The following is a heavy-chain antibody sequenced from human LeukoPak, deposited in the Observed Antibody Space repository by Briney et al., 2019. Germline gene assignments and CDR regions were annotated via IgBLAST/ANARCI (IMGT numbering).Heavy chain of an antibody. CDR3: ARVTYYYDSSGETTYFDY. CDR2: IYRGGST. CDR1: GFTVSNNY. V-gene: IGHV3-66*02. J-gene: IGHJ4*02. Sequence: GGSLRLSCAASGFTVSNNYMTWVRQAPGKGLEWVSVIYRGGSTYYADSVKGRFTVSRDNSKNTLYLQMHSLRVEDTAVYHCARVTYYYDSSGETTYFDYWGQGTLVTVSS. D-gene: IGHD3-22*01.